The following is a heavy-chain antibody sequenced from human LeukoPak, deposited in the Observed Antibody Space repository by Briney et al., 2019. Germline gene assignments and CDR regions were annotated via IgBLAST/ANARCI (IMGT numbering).Heavy chain of an antibody. CDR3: ARSAPDYGDYYNWFDP. J-gene: IGHJ5*02. CDR2: IYYSGST. Sequence: SETLSLTCTVSGGSISSGDYYWSWIRQPPGKGLEWIGYIYYSGSTYYNPSLKSRVTISVDTSKNQFSLKLSSVTAADTAVYYCARSAPDYGDYYNWFDPWGQGTLVTVSS. V-gene: IGHV4-30-4*01. CDR1: GGSISSGDYY. D-gene: IGHD4-17*01.